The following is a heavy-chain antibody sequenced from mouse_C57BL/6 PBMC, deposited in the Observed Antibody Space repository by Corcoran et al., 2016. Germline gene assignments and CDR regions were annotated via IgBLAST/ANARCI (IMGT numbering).Heavy chain of an antibody. CDR2: INPNNGGT. CDR3: ARGAVVAYCHY. Sequence: EVQLQQSGPELVKPGASVKISCKASGYTFTDYYMNWVKQSHGKSLEWIGDINPNNGGTSYNQKFKGKATLTVDQSSSTAYRELRSLTSEDSAVYYCARGAVVAYCHYWVQGTTLTVSS. V-gene: IGHV1-26*01. D-gene: IGHD1-1*01. J-gene: IGHJ2*01. CDR1: GYTFTDYY.